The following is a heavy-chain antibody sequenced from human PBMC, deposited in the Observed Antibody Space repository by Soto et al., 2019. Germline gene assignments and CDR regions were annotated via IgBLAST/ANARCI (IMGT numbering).Heavy chain of an antibody. Sequence: QVQLVQSGAEVKKPGASVKVSCKASGYTFTSYGISWVRQAPGQGLEWMGWISAYNGNTNYAQKLQGRVTMTTDTATRTAYMELRSLRSDDTAVYYCARDHRYCSSTSCPGDYYYYYMDVWGKGTTVTVSS. V-gene: IGHV1-18*01. CDR1: GYTFTSYG. CDR3: ARDHRYCSSTSCPGDYYYYYMDV. CDR2: ISAYNGNT. D-gene: IGHD2-2*01. J-gene: IGHJ6*03.